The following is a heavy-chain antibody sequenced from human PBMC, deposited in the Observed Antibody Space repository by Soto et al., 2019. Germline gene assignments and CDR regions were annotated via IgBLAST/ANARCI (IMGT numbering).Heavy chain of an antibody. CDR1: GGSISSDGYS. Sequence: QLQLQESGSGLVKPSQTLSLTCAVSGGSISSDGYSWSWIRQPPGKGLEWIGYTFHSGSTHYNPSLKERGTIPVNRSKNHFSLKLSSVTAADTAVYYCASGITGRSAFDIWGQGTMVTVSS. CDR3: ASGITGRSAFDI. D-gene: IGHD1-20*01. J-gene: IGHJ3*02. CDR2: TFHSGST. V-gene: IGHV4-30-2*01.